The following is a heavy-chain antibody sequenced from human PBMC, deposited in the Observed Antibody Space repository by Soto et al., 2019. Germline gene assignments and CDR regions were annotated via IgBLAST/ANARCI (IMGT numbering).Heavy chain of an antibody. V-gene: IGHV1-3*01. Sequence: ASVKVSCKASGYTFTSYAMHWVRQAPGQRLEWMGWINAGNGNTKYSQKFQGRVTITRDTSVSTAYMELSSLRSEDTAVYYCARDPRYYYMDVWGKGTTVTVSS. CDR1: GYTFTSYA. J-gene: IGHJ6*03. CDR3: ARDPRYYYMDV. CDR2: INAGNGNT.